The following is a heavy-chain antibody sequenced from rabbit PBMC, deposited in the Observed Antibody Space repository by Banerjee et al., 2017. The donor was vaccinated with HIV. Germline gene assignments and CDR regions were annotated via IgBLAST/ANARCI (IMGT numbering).Heavy chain of an antibody. CDR3: ARDLAGVIGWNFNL. J-gene: IGHJ4*01. V-gene: IGHV1S47*01. CDR2: IYTGSGST. Sequence: QEQLVESGGGLVQPGGSLKLSCKASGFDFNNYYMSWVRQAPGKGLEWIGNIYTGSGSTYYASWVNGRFTISSNTNQNTVSLQMTSLTTADTATYFCARDLAGVIGWNFNLWGQGTLVTVS. CDR1: GFDFNNYY. D-gene: IGHD4-1*01.